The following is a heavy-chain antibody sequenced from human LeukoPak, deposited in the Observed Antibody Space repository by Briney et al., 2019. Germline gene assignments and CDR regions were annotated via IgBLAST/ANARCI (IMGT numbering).Heavy chain of an antibody. V-gene: IGHV3-30*02. CDR1: GFTFRDFG. CDR2: IRNDGSKD. CDR3: VKGGSSSHNWFDP. Sequence: GVSPRLSCAASGFTFRDFGMHWVRQAPGKGLEWVAFIRNDGSKDYYPDSVKGRFTISRDNSRTTLYLQMHSLRIEDTAVYYCVKGGSSSHNWFDPWGQGILVTVSS. J-gene: IGHJ5*02. D-gene: IGHD6-13*01.